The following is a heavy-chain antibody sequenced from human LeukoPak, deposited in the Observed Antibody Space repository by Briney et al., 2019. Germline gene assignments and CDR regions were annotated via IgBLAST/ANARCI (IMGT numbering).Heavy chain of an antibody. J-gene: IGHJ3*02. V-gene: IGHV4-4*07. CDR2: IYTSGST. Sequence: SETLSLTCTVSGGSISSYYWSWIRQPAGKGLEWIGRIYTSGSTNYNPSLKSRVTMSVDTPKNQFSLKLSSVTAADTAVYYCARAVGDSSGYYYARAFDIWGQGTMVTVSS. CDR3: ARAVGDSSGYYYARAFDI. D-gene: IGHD3-22*01. CDR1: GGSISSYY.